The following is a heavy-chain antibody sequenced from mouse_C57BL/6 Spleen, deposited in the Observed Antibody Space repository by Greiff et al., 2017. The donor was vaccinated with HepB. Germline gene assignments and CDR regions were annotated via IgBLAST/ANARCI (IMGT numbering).Heavy chain of an antibody. J-gene: IGHJ1*03. CDR1: GYAFSSSW. CDR3: ARSSYYYVSSPVYFDV. CDR2: IYPGDGDT. Sequence: QVQLKESGPELVKPGASVKISCKASGYAFSSSWMNWVKQRPGKGLEWIGRIYPGDGDTNYNGKFKGKATLTADKSSSTAYMQLSSLTSEDSAVYFCARSSYYYVSSPVYFDVWGTGTTVTVSS. V-gene: IGHV1-82*01. D-gene: IGHD1-1*01.